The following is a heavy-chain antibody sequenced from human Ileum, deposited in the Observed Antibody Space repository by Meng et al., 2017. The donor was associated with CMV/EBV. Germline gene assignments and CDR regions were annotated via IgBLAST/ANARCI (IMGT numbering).Heavy chain of an antibody. J-gene: IGHJ4*02. Sequence: QLEPSGRGWVKSCQTLPHTCDISGASVSTNNVAWNWSRQSPLRGLEWLGRTAYRSKWDYEYSVSVESRITISPDTSKNQFSLHLRSVTPEDTAIYYCARESELLRFDHWGQGTLVTVSS. V-gene: IGHV6-1*01. CDR2: TAYRSKWDY. CDR1: GASVSTNNVA. CDR3: ARESELLRFDH. D-gene: IGHD6-6*01.